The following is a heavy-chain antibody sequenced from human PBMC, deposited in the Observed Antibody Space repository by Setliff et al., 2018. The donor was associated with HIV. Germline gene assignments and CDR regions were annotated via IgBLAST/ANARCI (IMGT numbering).Heavy chain of an antibody. CDR1: GYTFTSYA. CDR3: ARDYGGNSRGDYYYGMDV. J-gene: IGHJ6*02. D-gene: IGHD4-17*01. Sequence: GASVKVSCKASGYTFTSYAMHWVRQAPGQRLEWMGWINAGNGNTKYSQKFQGRVTITRDTSASTAYMELSSLRSDDTAVYYCARDYGGNSRGDYYYGMDVWGQGTTVTAP. CDR2: INAGNGNT. V-gene: IGHV1-3*01.